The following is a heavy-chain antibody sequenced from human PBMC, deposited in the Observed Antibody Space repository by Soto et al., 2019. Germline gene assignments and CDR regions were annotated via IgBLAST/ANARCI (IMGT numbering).Heavy chain of an antibody. D-gene: IGHD2-15*01. Sequence: QVQLVQSGAEVKKPGSSAKVSCKASGGAFSDYVFSWVRQAPGQGFVWLAGIMPIFRAPDFAQKFQGRVTFTADEFTRTAYMEMNSLRSEDTAVYYCASWLKGPDIGNYYYGMDVWGQGTTVTVS. CDR3: ASWLKGPDIGNYYYGMDV. J-gene: IGHJ6*02. CDR2: IMPIFRAP. CDR1: GGAFSDYV. V-gene: IGHV1-69*12.